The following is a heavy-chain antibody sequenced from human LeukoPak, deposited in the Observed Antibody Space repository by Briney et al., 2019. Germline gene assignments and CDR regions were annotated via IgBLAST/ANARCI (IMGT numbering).Heavy chain of an antibody. CDR2: IYYSGST. CDR1: GGSISSGDYY. Sequence: SSETLSLTCTVSGGSISSGDYYWSWIRQPPGKGLEWIGYIYYSGSTYYNPSLKSRVTISVDTSKNQFSLNLTSVTAADTAVYYCATTHISWYSSFDYWGQGTLVTVSS. J-gene: IGHJ4*02. V-gene: IGHV4-30-4*08. D-gene: IGHD6-13*01. CDR3: ATTHISWYSSFDY.